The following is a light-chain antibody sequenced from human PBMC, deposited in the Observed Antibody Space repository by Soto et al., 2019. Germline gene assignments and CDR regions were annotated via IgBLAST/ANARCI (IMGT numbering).Light chain of an antibody. CDR1: QSVGSY. CDR3: QQRSNWPPTLT. V-gene: IGKV3-11*01. Sequence: EVVLTQSPATLSLSPGERATLSCRASQSVGSYLAWYQHKPGQPPRLLIYDASNRATGIPARFSGSGSGTDFTLTISSLEPEDFAVYYCQQRSNWPPTLTFGQGTKVEIK. J-gene: IGKJ1*01. CDR2: DAS.